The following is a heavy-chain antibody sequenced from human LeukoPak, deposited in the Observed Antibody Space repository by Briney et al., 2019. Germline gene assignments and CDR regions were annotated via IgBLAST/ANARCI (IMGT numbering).Heavy chain of an antibody. V-gene: IGHV4-34*01. J-gene: IGHJ2*01. CDR3: ARRPSGYSYGDRYFDL. CDR2: INHSGST. CDR1: GGSFSGYY. D-gene: IGHD5-18*01. Sequence: SETLSLTCAVYGGSFSGYYWSWIRQPPGKGLEWIGEINHSGSTNYNPSLKSRVTISVDTSKNQFSLKLSSVTAADTAVYYCARRPSGYSYGDRYFDLWGRGTLVTVSS.